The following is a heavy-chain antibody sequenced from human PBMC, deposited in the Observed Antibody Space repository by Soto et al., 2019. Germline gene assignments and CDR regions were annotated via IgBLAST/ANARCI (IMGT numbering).Heavy chain of an antibody. D-gene: IGHD2-21*01. CDR3: AKNTCYGGYCDTAFKI. CDR2: IYHTGGT. V-gene: IGHV4-4*02. J-gene: IGHJ3*02. CDR1: GVSISSDNW. Sequence: QVQLQESGPGLVKPSGTLSLTCAVSGVSISSDNWWSWVRQPPGKGLQWMGEIYHTGGTFYNPSLXSRVXVXIDKSNNQFSLRLTSVTAADTAVYYCAKNTCYGGYCDTAFKIWGQGTTVTVSP.